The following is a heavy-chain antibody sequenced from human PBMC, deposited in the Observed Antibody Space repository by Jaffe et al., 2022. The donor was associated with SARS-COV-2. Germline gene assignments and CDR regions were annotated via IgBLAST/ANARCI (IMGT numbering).Heavy chain of an antibody. D-gene: IGHD2-15*01. J-gene: IGHJ4*02. CDR3: AKRGHCSDLACSVDY. V-gene: IGHV3-30*18. CDR2: ISSDGTKK. Sequence: QVQLVESGGDVVQPGTSLILSCAASGFTFSSFGMYWVRQGPGKGLEWVALISSDGTKKLYRDSVMGRFIISRDNSKNTLYLQMSSLRADDTAVYYCAKRGHCSDLACSVDYWGQGTLVTVSS. CDR1: GFTFSSFG.